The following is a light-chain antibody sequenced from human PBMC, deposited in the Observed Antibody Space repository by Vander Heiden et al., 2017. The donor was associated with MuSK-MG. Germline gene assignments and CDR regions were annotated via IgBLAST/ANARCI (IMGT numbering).Light chain of an antibody. V-gene: IGKV2-28*01. J-gene: IGKJ4*01. CDR2: LGS. Sequence: DIVMTQSPLSLPVTPGEPASISCRSSQSLLHSNGYNYLDWYLQKPGQSPQLLIYLGSNRASGVPDRFSGSGSGTDFTLKISRVEAEDVGVYYCRQALQTPLTFGGWIKVEIK. CDR3: RQALQTPLT. CDR1: QSLLHSNGYNY.